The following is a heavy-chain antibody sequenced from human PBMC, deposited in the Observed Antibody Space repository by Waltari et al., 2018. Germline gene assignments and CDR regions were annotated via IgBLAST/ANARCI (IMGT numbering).Heavy chain of an antibody. J-gene: IGHJ6*02. V-gene: IGHV3-48*03. CDR1: GLTCSSYE. Sequence: EVQLVESGGGLVQPGGSLRLSCAASGLTCSSYEMNWVRQAPGKGLEWVSYISSSGSTIYYADSVKGRFTISRDNAKNSLYLQMNSLRAEDTAVYYCARDQYYGMDVWGQGTTVTVSS. CDR2: ISSSGSTI. CDR3: ARDQYYGMDV.